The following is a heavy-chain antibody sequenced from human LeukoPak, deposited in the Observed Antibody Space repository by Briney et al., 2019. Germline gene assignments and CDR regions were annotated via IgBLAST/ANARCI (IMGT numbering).Heavy chain of an antibody. CDR2: MNPNSGNT. CDR3: ARGIEVVVVPAAIRAYYYYYMDV. D-gene: IGHD2-2*02. V-gene: IGHV1-8*01. CDR1: GYTFTSYD. J-gene: IGHJ6*03. Sequence: ASVKVSCKASGYTFTSYDINWVRQATGQGLEWMGWMNPNSGNTGCAQKFQGRVTMTRNTSISTAYMELSSLRSEDTAVYYCARGIEVVVVPAAIRAYYYYYMDVWGKGTTVTVSS.